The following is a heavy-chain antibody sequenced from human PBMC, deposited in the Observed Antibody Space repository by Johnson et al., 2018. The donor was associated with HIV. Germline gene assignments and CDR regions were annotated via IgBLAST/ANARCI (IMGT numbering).Heavy chain of an antibody. Sequence: QVQLVESGGGVVQRGGSLRLSCVASGFTFSSYGMHWVRQAPGKGLEWVAFIRYDGTNKYYADSVKGRFTISRDNSKNTLYLQMNSLRGEDTAVYYCAKISTATVTTDAFDIWGQGTMVTVSS. CDR2: IRYDGTNK. CDR1: GFTFSSYG. J-gene: IGHJ3*02. CDR3: AKISTATVTTDAFDI. V-gene: IGHV3-30*02. D-gene: IGHD4-17*01.